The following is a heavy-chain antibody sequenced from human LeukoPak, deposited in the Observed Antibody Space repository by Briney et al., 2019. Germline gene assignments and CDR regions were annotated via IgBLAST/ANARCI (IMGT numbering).Heavy chain of an antibody. D-gene: IGHD6-6*01. J-gene: IGHJ6*02. V-gene: IGHV3-21*01. CDR3: ARGRGYSSSSTDMDV. CDR2: ISGSSGYI. CDR1: GGSFSGYY. Sequence: ETLSLTCAVYGGSFSGYYWSWVRQAPGKGLEWVSSISGSSGYIYYADSVKDRFTISRDNAENSLYLQMDSLRDEDTAVYYCARGRGYSSSSTDMDVWGRGTTVTVSS.